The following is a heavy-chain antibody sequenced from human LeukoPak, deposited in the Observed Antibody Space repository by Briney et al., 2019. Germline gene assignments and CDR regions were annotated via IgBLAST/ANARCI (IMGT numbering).Heavy chain of an antibody. D-gene: IGHD2-2*01. CDR3: ARGAAAYWFDP. J-gene: IGHJ5*02. V-gene: IGHV4-4*07. CDR1: GGSISSYY. CDR2: VYTSGST. Sequence: PSETLSLTCTVSGGSISSYYWSWIRQPAGKGLEWIGRVYTSGSTNYNPSLKSRVTISVDKYKNQFSLKLSSVTAADTAVYYCARGAAAYWFDPWRQATLVTVSS.